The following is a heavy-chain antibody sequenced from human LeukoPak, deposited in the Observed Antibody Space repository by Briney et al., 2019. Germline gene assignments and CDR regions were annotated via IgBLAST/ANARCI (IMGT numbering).Heavy chain of an antibody. Sequence: GASVKVSCKASGFTFTSSAMQWVRQARGQRLGWIGWIVVGSGNTNYAQKFQERVTITRDMSTSTAYMELSSLRSEDAAVYYCAHLFKVDTAMLGWGQGTLVTVSS. J-gene: IGHJ4*02. CDR3: AHLFKVDTAMLG. CDR1: GFTFTSSA. D-gene: IGHD5-18*01. CDR2: IVVGSGNT. V-gene: IGHV1-58*02.